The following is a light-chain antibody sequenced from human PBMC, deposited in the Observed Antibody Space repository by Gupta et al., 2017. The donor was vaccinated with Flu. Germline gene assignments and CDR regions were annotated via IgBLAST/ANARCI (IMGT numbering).Light chain of an antibody. Sequence: GDRVTITCRASQSIGAFLNWYQTKPGKAPNLLMYGASDLHSGVPSRFSGSGSGTEFTLTISSLQPEDFATCYCQQSSTIPPTFGQGTKLEIK. J-gene: IGKJ2*01. CDR3: QQSSTIPPT. CDR1: QSIGAF. V-gene: IGKV1-39*01. CDR2: GAS.